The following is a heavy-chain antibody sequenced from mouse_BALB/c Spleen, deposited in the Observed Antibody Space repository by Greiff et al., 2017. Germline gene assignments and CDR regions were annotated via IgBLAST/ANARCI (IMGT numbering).Heavy chain of an antibody. J-gene: IGHJ4*01. Sequence: EVNVVESGGGLVKPGGSLKLSCAASGFTFSDYYMHWVRQTPEKRLEWVATISDGGSYTYYPDSVKGRFTISRDNAKNNLYLQMSSLKSEDTAMYYCARGGNRYYDAMDYWGQGTSVTVSS. D-gene: IGHD2-1*01. CDR3: ARGGNRYYDAMDY. V-gene: IGHV5-4*02. CDR1: GFTFSDYY. CDR2: ISDGGSYT.